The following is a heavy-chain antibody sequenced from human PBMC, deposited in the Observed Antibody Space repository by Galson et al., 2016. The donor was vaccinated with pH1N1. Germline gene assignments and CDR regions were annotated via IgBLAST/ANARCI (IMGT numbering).Heavy chain of an antibody. V-gene: IGHV1-69*02. Sequence: SVKVSCKASGGTFSSYTINWVRQAPGQGLEWMGRILPILGIVNYAQKFQGRVTITADKSTSTAYMEAISLRSDDTAVYYCARSAAAVGNAFDMWGQRTKVTVSS. CDR1: GGTFSSYT. J-gene: IGHJ3*02. CDR3: ARSAAAVGNAFDM. CDR2: ILPILGIV. D-gene: IGHD6-13*01.